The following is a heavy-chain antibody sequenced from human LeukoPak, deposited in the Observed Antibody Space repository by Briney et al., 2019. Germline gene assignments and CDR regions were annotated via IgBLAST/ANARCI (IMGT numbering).Heavy chain of an antibody. J-gene: IGHJ5*02. CDR3: ARAKVVVAARHNWFDP. CDR1: GGSISSGDYY. Sequence: SETLSLTCTVSGGSISSGDYYWNWIRQPPGKGLEWIGYIYYSGSTYYNPSLKSRVTISVDTSKNQFSLKLSSVTAADTAVYYCARAKVVVAARHNWFDPWGQGTLVTVSS. D-gene: IGHD2-15*01. V-gene: IGHV4-30-4*01. CDR2: IYYSGST.